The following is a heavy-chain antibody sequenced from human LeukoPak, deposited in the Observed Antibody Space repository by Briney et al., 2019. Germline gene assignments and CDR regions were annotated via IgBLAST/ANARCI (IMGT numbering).Heavy chain of an antibody. Sequence: SETLSLTCTVSGGSISSYYWSWIRQPPGKGLEWIGYIYYSGSTNYNPSLKSRVTISVDTSKNQFSLKLSSVTAADTVVYYCARAPYDSGGYYDYYFDYWGQGTLVTVSS. D-gene: IGHD3-22*01. CDR1: GGSISSYY. V-gene: IGHV4-59*08. J-gene: IGHJ4*02. CDR3: ARAPYDSGGYYDYYFDY. CDR2: IYYSGST.